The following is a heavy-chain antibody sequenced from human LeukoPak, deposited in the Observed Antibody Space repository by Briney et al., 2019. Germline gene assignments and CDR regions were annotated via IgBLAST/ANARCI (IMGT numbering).Heavy chain of an antibody. CDR1: GGSVSSGSYY. V-gene: IGHV4-61*01. J-gene: IGHJ4*02. CDR2: IYYSGST. D-gene: IGHD3-9*01. CDR3: AGDKGDILTGKLSYFDY. Sequence: SETLSLTCTVSGGSVSSGSYYWSWIRQPPGKGLEWIGYIYYSGSTNYNPSLKSRVTISVDTSKNQFSLKLSSVTAADTAVYYCAGDKGDILTGKLSYFDYWGQGTLVTVSS.